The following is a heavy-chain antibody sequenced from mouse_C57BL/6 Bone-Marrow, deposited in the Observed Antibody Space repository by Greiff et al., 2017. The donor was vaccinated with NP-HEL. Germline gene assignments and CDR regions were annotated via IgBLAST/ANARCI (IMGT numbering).Heavy chain of an antibody. CDR3: ARGLLWSLYWYFDV. CDR2: IDPSDSYT. V-gene: IGHV1-50*01. CDR1: GYTFTSYW. J-gene: IGHJ1*03. D-gene: IGHD2-1*01. Sequence: QVQLQQPGAELVKPGASVKLSCKASGYTFTSYWMQWVKQRPGQGLEWIGEIDPSDSYTNYNQKFKGKATLTVDTSSSTAYMQLSSLTSEDSAVYYCARGLLWSLYWYFDVWGTGTTVTVSS.